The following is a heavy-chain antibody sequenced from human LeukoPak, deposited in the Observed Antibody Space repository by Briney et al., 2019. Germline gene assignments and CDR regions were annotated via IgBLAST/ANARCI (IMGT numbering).Heavy chain of an antibody. CDR3: ARGGIVVVPAATEYYFDY. Sequence: SVKVSCKASGGTFSSYAISWVRQAPGQGLEWMGGIIPTFGTANYAQKFQGRVTITTDESTSTAYMELSSLRSEDAAVYYCARGGIVVVPAATEYYFDYWGQGTLVTVSS. CDR1: GGTFSSYA. J-gene: IGHJ4*02. D-gene: IGHD2-2*01. V-gene: IGHV1-69*05. CDR2: IIPTFGTA.